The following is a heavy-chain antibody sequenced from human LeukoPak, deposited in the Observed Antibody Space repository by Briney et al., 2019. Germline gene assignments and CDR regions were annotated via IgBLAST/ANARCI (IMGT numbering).Heavy chain of an antibody. V-gene: IGHV5-51*01. J-gene: IGHJ4*02. Sequence: GESLKISCKGSGYSFTSYWIGWVRQMPGKGLEWMGIIYPGDSDTRYSPSFQGQVTISADKSISTAYLQWSSLKASDTAMYYCARPDQYRSGGSCHLPLWGQGTLVTISS. CDR2: IYPGDSDT. D-gene: IGHD2-15*01. CDR1: GYSFTSYW. CDR3: ARPDQYRSGGSCHLPL.